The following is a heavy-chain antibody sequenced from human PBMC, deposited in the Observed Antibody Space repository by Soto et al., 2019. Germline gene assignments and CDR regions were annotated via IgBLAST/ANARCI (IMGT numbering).Heavy chain of an antibody. CDR1: GFTFSSYE. Sequence: SGGSLRLSCAASGFTFSSYEMNWVRQAPGKGLEWVSYINSSGSTIYYADSVKGRFTISRDNAKNSLYLQMNSLRAEDTAVYYCASISSARRGWFDPWGQGTLVTVSS. CDR2: INSSGSTI. J-gene: IGHJ5*02. CDR3: ASISSARRGWFDP. D-gene: IGHD6-6*01. V-gene: IGHV3-48*03.